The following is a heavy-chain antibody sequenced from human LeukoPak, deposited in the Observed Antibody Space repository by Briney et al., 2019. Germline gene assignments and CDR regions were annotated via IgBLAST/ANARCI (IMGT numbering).Heavy chain of an antibody. Sequence: SETLSLTCTVSGGSISSGGYYWSWIRQHPGKGLEWIGYIYYSGSTYYNPSLKSRVTISVDTSKNQFFLKLSSVTAADTAVYYCAREPNSYYDSSGYWYGAFDIWGQGTMVTVSS. V-gene: IGHV4-31*03. CDR2: IYYSGST. CDR3: AREPNSYYDSSGYWYGAFDI. CDR1: GGSISSGGYY. J-gene: IGHJ3*02. D-gene: IGHD3-22*01.